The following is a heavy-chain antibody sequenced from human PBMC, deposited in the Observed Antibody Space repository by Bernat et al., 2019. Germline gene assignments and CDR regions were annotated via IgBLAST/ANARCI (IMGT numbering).Heavy chain of an antibody. CDR1: GFTFSDYY. D-gene: IGHD2-15*01. CDR3: ARDGGQSHGTALYFDY. CDR2: IGSSGSYT. V-gene: IGHV3-11*05. J-gene: IGHJ4*02. Sequence: VQVLESGGGLVQPGGSLRLSCAASGFTFSDYYMSWIRQAPGKGLEWVSYIGSSGSYTNYADSVKGRFTISRDNAKNSLFLQMNGLRAEDTAIYYCARDGGQSHGTALYFDYWGQGTLVTVSS.